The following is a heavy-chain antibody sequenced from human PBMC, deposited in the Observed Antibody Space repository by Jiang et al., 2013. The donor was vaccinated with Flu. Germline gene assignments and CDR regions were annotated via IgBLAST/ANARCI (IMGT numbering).Heavy chain of an antibody. J-gene: IGHJ5*02. CDR3: ARDTVTQTFNWFDP. Sequence: GSGLVKPSGTLSLTCAVSGGSISSSNWWSWVRQPPGKGLEWIGEIYHSGSTNYNPSLKSRVTISVDKSKNQFSLKLSSVTAADTAVYYCARDTVTQTFNWFDPWGQGTLVTVSS. CDR1: GGSISSSNW. V-gene: IGHV4-4*02. D-gene: IGHD4-11*01. CDR2: IYHSGST.